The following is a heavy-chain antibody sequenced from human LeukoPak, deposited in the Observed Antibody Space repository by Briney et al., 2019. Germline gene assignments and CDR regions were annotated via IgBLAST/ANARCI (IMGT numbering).Heavy chain of an antibody. CDR1: GFTFSSYS. D-gene: IGHD2-8*02. Sequence: GGSLRLSCAASGFTFSSYSMNWVRQAPGKGLEWVSSISSSSSYIYYADSVKGRFTISRDNAKNSPYLQMNSLRAEDTAVYYCARAPRGFQWFMDYWGQGTLVTVSS. J-gene: IGHJ4*02. CDR3: ARAPRGFQWFMDY. V-gene: IGHV3-21*01. CDR2: ISSSSSYI.